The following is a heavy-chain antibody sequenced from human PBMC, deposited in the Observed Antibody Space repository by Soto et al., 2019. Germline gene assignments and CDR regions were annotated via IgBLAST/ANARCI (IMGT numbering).Heavy chain of an antibody. D-gene: IGHD5-12*01. CDR1: GGSFSGYY. CDR3: AIVLDTSPRGYSGDDLSSYYFGMDV. J-gene: IGHJ6*02. CDR2: INDSGIT. V-gene: IGHV4-34*01. Sequence: QGQLQQWGAGLLNPSETLSLTCAVSGGSFSGYYWSWILQPPGKGLEWIGEINDSGITNYNTSLSSRVTISVGSSKSQFPLKLRSVTAADTAVYYCAIVLDTSPRGYSGDDLSSYYFGMDVWGQGNTVTVSS.